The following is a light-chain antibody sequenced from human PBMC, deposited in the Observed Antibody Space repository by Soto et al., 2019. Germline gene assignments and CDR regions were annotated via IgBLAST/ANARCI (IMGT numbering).Light chain of an antibody. CDR1: QGISTW. V-gene: IGKV1-12*01. Sequence: EIQMTQSPSSVSASVGDRVTITCRASQGISTWLAWYQQKEGKXPNXLIYGASNLHSGVPSRFSGSGSGTNFTITISSLQPEDFETYDCQQANSFPITFGQGTRLEIK. CDR2: GAS. J-gene: IGKJ5*01. CDR3: QQANSFPIT.